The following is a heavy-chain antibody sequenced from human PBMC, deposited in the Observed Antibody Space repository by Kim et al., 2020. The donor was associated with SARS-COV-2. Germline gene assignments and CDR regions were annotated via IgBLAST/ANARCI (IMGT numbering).Heavy chain of an antibody. Sequence: GGSLRLSCAASELTFSSHAMSWVRQAPGEGLEWVSSISGSGVSTYYAKSVKGRFTISRDNSKNTLYLQMNSLRADDTAIYYCAKEGAPAAYYGMAACG. J-gene: IGHJ6*02. CDR2: ISGSGVST. V-gene: IGHV3-23*01. CDR3: AKEGAPAAYYGMAA. CDR1: ELTFSSHA. D-gene: IGHD2-2*01.